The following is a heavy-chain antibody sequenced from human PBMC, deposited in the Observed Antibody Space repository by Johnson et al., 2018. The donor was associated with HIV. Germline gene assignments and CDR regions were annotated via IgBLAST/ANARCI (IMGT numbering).Heavy chain of an antibody. CDR1: GFTFSSYW. Sequence: VQLVESGGGLVQPGGSLRLSCAASGFTFSSYWMSWVRQAPGKGLEWVANIKQDGSEKYYVDSVKGRFTISRDNSKNTLYLQMNSLRAEDTAVYYCASGWGIVVSDAFDICGQGTMVTVSS. CDR3: ASGWGIVVSDAFDI. V-gene: IGHV3-7*03. CDR2: IKQDGSEK. D-gene: IGHD6-19*01. J-gene: IGHJ3*02.